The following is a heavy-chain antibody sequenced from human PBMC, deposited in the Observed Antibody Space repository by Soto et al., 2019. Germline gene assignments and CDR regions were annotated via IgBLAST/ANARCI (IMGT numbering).Heavy chain of an antibody. V-gene: IGHV1-18*01. CDR2: ISAYNGNT. CDR1: GYTFTNFG. CDR3: XXXXTPIDY. D-gene: IGHD2-15*01. Sequence: QVKRVQSGAEVKKPGASVKVSGKASGYTFTNFGISWVRQAPGQGLEWMGWISAYNGNTNYAQKFQGRVTMTTDTSTSTAYMXLXXXXSDDXXVXXXXXXXTPIDYWGQGTLVTVSS. J-gene: IGHJ4*02.